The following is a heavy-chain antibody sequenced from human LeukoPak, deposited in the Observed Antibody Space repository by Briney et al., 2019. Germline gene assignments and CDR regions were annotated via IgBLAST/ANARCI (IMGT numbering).Heavy chain of an antibody. Sequence: HPGGSLRLSCAASGFTFSSYAMSWVRQAPGKGLEWVSAISGSGGSTYYADSVKGRFTISRDNAKDTLYLQMNGLRAEDTAVYYCASGKYCTSSSCYWSQGTLVTVSS. J-gene: IGHJ4*02. CDR2: ISGSGGST. V-gene: IGHV3-23*01. D-gene: IGHD2-2*01. CDR1: GFTFSSYA. CDR3: ASGKYCTSSSCY.